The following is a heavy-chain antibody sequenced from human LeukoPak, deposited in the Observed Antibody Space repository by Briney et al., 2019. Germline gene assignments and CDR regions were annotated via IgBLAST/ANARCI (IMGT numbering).Heavy chain of an antibody. J-gene: IGHJ4*02. Sequence: SETLSLTCTVSGDSVSSGNYYWSWIRPPPGKGLEWIGFMSNSGHTDSTPSLKSRVTISLDTSKNQFSLKLNSVTAADTAVYYCARVSAAGTGPDSWGQGTLVTVSS. CDR2: MSNSGHT. CDR1: GDSVSSGNYY. CDR3: ARVSAAGTGPDS. V-gene: IGHV4-61*01. D-gene: IGHD6-13*01.